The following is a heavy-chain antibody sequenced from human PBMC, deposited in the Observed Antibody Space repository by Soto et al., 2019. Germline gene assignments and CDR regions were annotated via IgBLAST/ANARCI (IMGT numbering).Heavy chain of an antibody. Sequence: EVQLVESGGDVVQPGGSLRLSCAASGFTFDDYAMHWFRQAPGKGLEWVSLISWDGGSTYYADSVKGRFTISRDNSKNSLYLQMNSLRAEDTALYYCATDSSGYFYYWGQGPLVTVSS. J-gene: IGHJ4*02. CDR1: GFTFDDYA. V-gene: IGHV3-43D*04. D-gene: IGHD1-26*01. CDR3: ATDSSGYFYY. CDR2: ISWDGGST.